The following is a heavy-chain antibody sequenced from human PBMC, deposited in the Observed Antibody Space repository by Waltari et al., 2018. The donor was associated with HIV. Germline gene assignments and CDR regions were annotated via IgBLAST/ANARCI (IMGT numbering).Heavy chain of an antibody. J-gene: IGHJ4*02. D-gene: IGHD5-18*01. V-gene: IGHV4-34*01. CDR3: ARGHQIQLWDPTRYFDS. CDR2: ITDSGTA. CDR1: GESFSGHF. Sequence: QVQLHQWGAGLLKSSETLSLTCAVYGESFSGHFWTWVRQTPGKGLEWIGEITDSGTANYKASLKSRVTISADVSKNQFSLKMTSLTAADAAFYYCARGHQIQLWDPTRYFDSWGQGTLVTVSS.